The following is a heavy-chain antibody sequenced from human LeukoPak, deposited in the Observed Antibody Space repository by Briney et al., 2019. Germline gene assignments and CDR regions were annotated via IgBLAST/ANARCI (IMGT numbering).Heavy chain of an antibody. CDR3: ARGDRSGNYYGSGSP. V-gene: IGHV3-21*01. D-gene: IGHD3-10*01. J-gene: IGHJ5*02. CDR1: GFTFSSYS. Sequence: PGGSLRLSCAASGFTFSSYSMNWVRQAPGKGLEWVSSISSSSSYIYYADSVKGRFTISRDNAKSSLYLQMNSLGAEDTAVYYCARGDRSGNYYGSGSPWGQGTLVTVSS. CDR2: ISSSSSYI.